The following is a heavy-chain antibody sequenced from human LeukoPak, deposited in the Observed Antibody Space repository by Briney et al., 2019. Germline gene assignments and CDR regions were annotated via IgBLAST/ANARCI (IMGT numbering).Heavy chain of an antibody. CDR2: IYYSGST. Sequence: SETLSLTCTVSGGSISSYYWSWIRQPPGKGLEWIGYIYYSGSTNYNPSLKSRVTISVDTSKNQFSLKLSSVTAADTAVYYCARLRGHYYGMDVWGQGTTVTASS. V-gene: IGHV4-59*08. J-gene: IGHJ6*02. D-gene: IGHD3-16*01. CDR3: ARLRGHYYGMDV. CDR1: GGSISSYY.